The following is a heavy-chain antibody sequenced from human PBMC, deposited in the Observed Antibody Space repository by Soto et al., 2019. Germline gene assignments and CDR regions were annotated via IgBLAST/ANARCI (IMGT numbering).Heavy chain of an antibody. J-gene: IGHJ4*02. V-gene: IGHV1-3*01. D-gene: IGHD3-3*01. CDR3: ARGLRSDPDFDY. CDR1: GYTFTSYA. Sequence: ASVKVSCKASGYTFTSYAMHWVRQAPGQRLEWMGWINAGNGNTKYSQKFQGRVTITRDTSASTAYMELSSLRSEDTAVYYCARGLRSDPDFDYWGQGTLVTVAS. CDR2: INAGNGNT.